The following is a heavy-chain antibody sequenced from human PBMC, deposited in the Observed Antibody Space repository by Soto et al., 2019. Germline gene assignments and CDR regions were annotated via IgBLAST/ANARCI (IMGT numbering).Heavy chain of an antibody. V-gene: IGHV4-59*08. Sequence: QVQLQESGPGLVKPSETLSLTCTVSGGSISSYYWSWIRQPPGKGLEWIGYIYYSGSTNYNPSLKSRVTISVDTSKNQFSLKLSSVTAADTAVYYCARLTPPGSSRWYPSWYFDLWVRGTLVTVSS. CDR3: ARLTPPGSSRWYPSWYFDL. CDR2: IYYSGST. J-gene: IGHJ2*01. D-gene: IGHD6-13*01. CDR1: GGSISSYY.